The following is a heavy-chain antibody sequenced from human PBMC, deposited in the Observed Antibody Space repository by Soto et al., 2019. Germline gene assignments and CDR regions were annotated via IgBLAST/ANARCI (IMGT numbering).Heavy chain of an antibody. CDR2: INPNSGDT. Sequence: ASVKVSCKASGYTFTSYYMHWVRQAPGQGLEWMGWINPNSGDTNYAQKFQGWVTMTRDTSISTAYMELSRLRSDDTAVYYCARDQKRLRYFDLRAPNYYGMDVWGQGTTVTVSS. CDR1: GYTFTSYY. CDR3: ARDQKRLRYFDLRAPNYYGMDV. J-gene: IGHJ6*02. D-gene: IGHD3-9*01. V-gene: IGHV1-2*04.